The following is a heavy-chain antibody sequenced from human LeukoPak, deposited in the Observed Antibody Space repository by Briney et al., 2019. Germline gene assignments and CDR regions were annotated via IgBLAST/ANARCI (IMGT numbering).Heavy chain of an antibody. D-gene: IGHD6-13*01. CDR3: AGGYSSSWYSYYYYGMDV. V-gene: IGHV4-59*01. CDR2: IYYSGST. J-gene: IGHJ6*02. Sequence: SETLSLTCTVSGGSISSYYWSWIRQPPGKGLEWIGYIYYSGSTNYNPSLKSRVTISVDTSKNQFSLKLSSVTAADTAVYYCAGGYSSSWYSYYYYGMDVWGQGTTVTVSS. CDR1: GGSISSYY.